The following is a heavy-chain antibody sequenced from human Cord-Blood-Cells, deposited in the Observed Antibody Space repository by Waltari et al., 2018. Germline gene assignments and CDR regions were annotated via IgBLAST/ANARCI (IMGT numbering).Heavy chain of an antibody. J-gene: IGHJ3*02. D-gene: IGHD6-6*01. V-gene: IGHV3-53*02. CDR3: ARASSADDAFDI. CDR1: GFTVSSNY. Sequence: EVQLVETGGGLIQPGGSLRLSCAASGFTVSSNYMSWVRQAPGKGLEWVSVIYSGGSTYYADSVKGRFTISRDNSKNTLYLQMNSLRAEDTAVYYCARASSADDAFDICGQGTMVTVSS. CDR2: IYSGGST.